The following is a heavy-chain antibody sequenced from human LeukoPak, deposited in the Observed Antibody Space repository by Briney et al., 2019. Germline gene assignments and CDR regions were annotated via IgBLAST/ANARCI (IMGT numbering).Heavy chain of an antibody. D-gene: IGHD2-15*01. J-gene: IGHJ1*01. Sequence: GGSLRLSCAASGFTVSDHYLDWVRQAPGKGLERVGLIRKKSDRYTTEYAASVKGRFTISRDDSTNSVYLQMSSLKSEDTAVYYCADIGGGGSNTRWGEGTVVTVSS. CDR3: ADIGGGGSNTR. V-gene: IGHV3-72*01. CDR2: IRKKSDRYTT. CDR1: GFTVSDHY.